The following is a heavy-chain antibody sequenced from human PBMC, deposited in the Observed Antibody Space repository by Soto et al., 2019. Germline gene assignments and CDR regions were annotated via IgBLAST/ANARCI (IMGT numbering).Heavy chain of an antibody. J-gene: IGHJ4*02. Sequence: EVQLVESGGGLVQPGGSLRLSCAASGFTFSSYSMNWVRQAPGKGLEWVSYISSSSSTIYYADSVKGRFTISRDNAKNSLYLQMNSLRAEDTAVYYCARDGGTVTANQGGYYFDYWGQGTLVTVSS. V-gene: IGHV3-48*01. CDR2: ISSSSSTI. CDR3: ARDGGTVTANQGGYYFDY. D-gene: IGHD4-4*01. CDR1: GFTFSSYS.